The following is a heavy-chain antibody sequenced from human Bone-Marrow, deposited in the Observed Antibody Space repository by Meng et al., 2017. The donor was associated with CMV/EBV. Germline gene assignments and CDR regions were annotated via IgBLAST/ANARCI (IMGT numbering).Heavy chain of an antibody. CDR2: ISSSSSYI. CDR3: ARGRYSSSWYVSGSFYYYYYGMDV. V-gene: IGHV3-21*01. D-gene: IGHD6-13*01. Sequence: GESLKIPCAAPGFTFRSQSMNWVRQAPGKGLEWVSSISSSSSYIYYADSVKGRFTISRDNAKNSLYLQMNSLRAEDTAVYYCARGRYSSSWYVSGSFYYYYYGMDVWGQGTTVTVSS. CDR1: GFTFRSQS. J-gene: IGHJ6*02.